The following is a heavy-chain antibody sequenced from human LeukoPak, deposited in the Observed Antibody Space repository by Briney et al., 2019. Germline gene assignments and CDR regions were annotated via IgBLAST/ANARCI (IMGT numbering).Heavy chain of an antibody. CDR1: GFTFSSYV. Sequence: PGGSLRLSCAASGFTFSSYVMSWVRQAPGKGLEWVSNIKHDGSEKYYVDSVKGRFTISRDNAKNSLYLQMNSLRAEDTAVYYCASASVYDILTGPILWGQGTLVTVSS. J-gene: IGHJ4*02. CDR3: ASASVYDILTGPIL. V-gene: IGHV3-7*01. CDR2: IKHDGSEK. D-gene: IGHD3-9*01.